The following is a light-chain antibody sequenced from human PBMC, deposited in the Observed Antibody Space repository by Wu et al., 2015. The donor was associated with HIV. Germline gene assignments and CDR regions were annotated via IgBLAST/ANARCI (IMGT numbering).Light chain of an antibody. CDR3: QQYHMSPRT. CDR1: QSVSSN. J-gene: IGKJ1*01. V-gene: IGKV3D-15*01. Sequence: EIVMTQSPATLSVSPGERATLSCRASQSVSSNLAWYQQKPGQALRLLIYGASSRATGIPDRFSGSGSGTDFTLTISRLEPEDFAVYYCQQYHMSPRTFGQGTRVEIK. CDR2: GAS.